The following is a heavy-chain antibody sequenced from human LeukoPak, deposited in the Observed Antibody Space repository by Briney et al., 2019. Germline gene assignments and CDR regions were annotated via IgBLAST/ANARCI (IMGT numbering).Heavy chain of an antibody. Sequence: SETLSLTCAVYGGSFSGYYWSWIRQPPGKGLEWIGKINHSGSTNYNPSLKSRVTISVDTSKNQFSLKLSSVTAADTAVYYCARADSGYSSSCFDYWGQGTLVTVSS. CDR3: ARADSGYSSSCFDY. CDR2: INHSGST. CDR1: GGSFSGYY. J-gene: IGHJ4*02. D-gene: IGHD6-13*01. V-gene: IGHV4-34*01.